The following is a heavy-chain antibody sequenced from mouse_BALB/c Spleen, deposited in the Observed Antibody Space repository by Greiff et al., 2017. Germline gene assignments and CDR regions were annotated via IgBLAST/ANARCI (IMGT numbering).Heavy chain of an antibody. D-gene: IGHD2-3*01. CDR3: ARWLLPLAMDY. V-gene: IGHV1-54*01. CDR1: GYAFTNYL. J-gene: IGHJ4*01. CDR2: INPGSGGT. Sequence: QVQLKQSGAELVRPGTSVKVSCKASGYAFTNYLIEWVKQRPGQGLEWIGVINPGSGGTNYNEKFKGKATLTADKSSSTAYMQLSSLTSDDSAVYFCARWLLPLAMDYWGQGTSVTVSS.